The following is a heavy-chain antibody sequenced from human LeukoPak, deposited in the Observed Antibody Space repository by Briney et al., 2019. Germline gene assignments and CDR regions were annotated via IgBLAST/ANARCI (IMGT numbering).Heavy chain of an antibody. D-gene: IGHD6-19*01. V-gene: IGHV3-74*01. Sequence: GGSLRLSCTASGFTLSSYWMHWVRQAPGKGLVWVSRIKRDGTITSYADPVKGRFTISRDNAKNTLYLQMNSLRAEDTAVYYCARGNSGSNFDSWGQGSLVSVSS. CDR3: ARGNSGSNFDS. J-gene: IGHJ4*02. CDR1: GFTLSSYW. CDR2: IKRDGTIT.